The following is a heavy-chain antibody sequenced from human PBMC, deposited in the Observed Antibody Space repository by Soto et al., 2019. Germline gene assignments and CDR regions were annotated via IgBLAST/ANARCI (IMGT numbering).Heavy chain of an antibody. CDR3: ARSIVVVTALDY. J-gene: IGHJ4*02. V-gene: IGHV1-3*01. CDR2: INAGNGNT. Sequence: ASVKVYCKASGYTFTSYAMHWVRQAPGQRLEWMGWINAGNGNTKYSQKFQGRVTITRDTSASTAYMELSSLRSEDTAVYYCARSIVVVTALDYWGQGTLVTVSS. CDR1: GYTFTSYA. D-gene: IGHD2-21*02.